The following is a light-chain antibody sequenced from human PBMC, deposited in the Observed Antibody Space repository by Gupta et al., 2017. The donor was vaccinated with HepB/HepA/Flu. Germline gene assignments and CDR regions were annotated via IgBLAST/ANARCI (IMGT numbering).Light chain of an antibody. V-gene: IGKV4-1*01. Sequence: DIVMTQSPDSLAASLGERATINCKSSQSVLYSSNNKNYLAWYQQKPGQPPKLLIYWASTRESGVPDRFSGSGSGTDFTLTISSLQAEDVAVYYCQQYYSTSQGSFGQGTKLEIK. CDR1: QSVLYSSNNKNY. CDR3: QQYYSTSQGS. J-gene: IGKJ2*04. CDR2: WAS.